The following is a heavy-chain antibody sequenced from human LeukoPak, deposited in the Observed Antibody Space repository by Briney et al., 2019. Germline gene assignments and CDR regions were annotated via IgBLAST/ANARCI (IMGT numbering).Heavy chain of an antibody. CDR2: ISGSGAYI. D-gene: IGHD3-10*01. V-gene: IGHV3-21*01. CDR3: ARDVGAFYDYYYGILGY. Sequence: GGSLRLSCTASGFSFTDYIMHWVRQAPGKGLEWVSSISGSGAYIYYADSVKGRFTISGDNSKNTLYLQMNSLRAEDTAVYYCARDVGAFYDYYYGILGYWGQGTLVTVSS. CDR1: GFSFTDYI. J-gene: IGHJ4*02.